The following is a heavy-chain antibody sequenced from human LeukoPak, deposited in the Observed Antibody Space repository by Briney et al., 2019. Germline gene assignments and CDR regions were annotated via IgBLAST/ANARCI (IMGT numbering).Heavy chain of an antibody. V-gene: IGHV3-30*01. CDR2: ISYDGSNK. J-gene: IGHJ6*03. CDR1: GFTFSSYA. CDR3: ARDADRATYNYFYMDV. Sequence: GGSLRLSRAASGFTFSSYAMHWVRQAPGKGLEWVAVISYDGSNKKYADSVKGRFTISRDNSKNTLYLQMNSLRAEDTAVYYCARDADRATYNYFYMDVWGKGTTVTVSS.